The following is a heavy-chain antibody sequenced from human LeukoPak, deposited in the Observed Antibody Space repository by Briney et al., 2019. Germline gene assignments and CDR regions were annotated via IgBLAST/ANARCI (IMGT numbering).Heavy chain of an antibody. V-gene: IGHV3-48*03. CDR3: ARLKGRDSSGPEVY. CDR1: GFTFSSYE. Sequence: GGSLRLSCAASGFTFSSYEMNWVRQAPGKGLEWVSYISSSGSTIYYADSVKGRFTISRDNAKNSLCLQMNSLRAEDTAVYYCARLKGRDSSGPEVYWGQGTLVTVSS. D-gene: IGHD3-22*01. J-gene: IGHJ4*02. CDR2: ISSSGSTI.